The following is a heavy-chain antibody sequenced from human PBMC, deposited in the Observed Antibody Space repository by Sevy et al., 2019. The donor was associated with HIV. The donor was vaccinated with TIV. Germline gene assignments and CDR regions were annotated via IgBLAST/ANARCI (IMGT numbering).Heavy chain of an antibody. Sequence: SDTLSLTCTVSGGSISAYYWSWIRQPPGKGLEYIGDIYYTGSTYYNPSLKSRVTISVDTSKNQFSLKLRSVTAVDTAVYYCSRAPPVRSGDDSLNWLDPWGQGTLVSVSS. D-gene: IGHD5-12*01. J-gene: IGHJ5*02. CDR3: SRAPPVRSGDDSLNWLDP. CDR2: IYYTGST. CDR1: GGSISAYY. V-gene: IGHV4-59*01.